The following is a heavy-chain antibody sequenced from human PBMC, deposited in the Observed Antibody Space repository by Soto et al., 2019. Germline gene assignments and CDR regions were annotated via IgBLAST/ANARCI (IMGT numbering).Heavy chain of an antibody. J-gene: IGHJ6*02. CDR2: MNPNSGNT. CDR3: ARESLRGMGV. CDR1: GYTFTSYD. Sequence: QVQLVQSGAEVKKPGASVKVSCKASGYTFTSYDINWVRQATGQGLEWMGWMNPNSGNTAYAQKCQGRVTMTRNTSVSTASMELSSLRSEVTAVYYCARESLRGMGVWGQGTTVTVSS. V-gene: IGHV1-8*01.